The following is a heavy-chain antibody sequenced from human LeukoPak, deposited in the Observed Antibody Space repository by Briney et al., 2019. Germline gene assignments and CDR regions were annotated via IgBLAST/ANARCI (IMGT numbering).Heavy chain of an antibody. CDR3: GREGGDIVVVPAANWFDP. D-gene: IGHD2-2*01. J-gene: IGHJ5*02. CDR2: IYYSGST. Sequence: SETLSLTCTVSGGSISSSSYYWGWIRQPPGKGLEWIGSIYYSGSTYYNPSLKSRVTISVDTSKNQFSLKLSSVTAADTAVYYCGREGGDIVVVPAANWFDPWGQGTLVTVSS. V-gene: IGHV4-39*02. CDR1: GGSISSSSYY.